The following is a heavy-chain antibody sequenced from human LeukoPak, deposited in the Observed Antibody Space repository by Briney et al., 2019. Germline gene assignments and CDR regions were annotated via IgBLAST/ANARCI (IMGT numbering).Heavy chain of an antibody. Sequence: SETLSLTCTVSGGSISSSSYYWGWIRQPPGKGLEWIGSIYYSGSTYYNPSLKSRVTISVDTSKNQFSLKLSSVTAADTAVYYCATYPDYVWGSYRSVGYYYYGMDVWGQGTTVTVSS. V-gene: IGHV4-39*01. D-gene: IGHD3-16*02. CDR1: GGSISSSSYY. CDR2: IYYSGST. CDR3: ATYPDYVWGSYRSVGYYYYGMDV. J-gene: IGHJ6*02.